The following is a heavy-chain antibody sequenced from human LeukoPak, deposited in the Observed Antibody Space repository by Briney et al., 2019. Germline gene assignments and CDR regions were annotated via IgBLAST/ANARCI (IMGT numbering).Heavy chain of an antibody. CDR1: GGSISSYY. CDR2: IYYSGST. Sequence: SETLSLTCTVSGGSISSYYWSWIRQPPGKGLEWIGYIYYSGSTNYNPSLKSRVTISVDTSKNQFSLKLGSVTAADTAVYYCARDRDDIKTYFDYWGQGTLVTVSS. CDR3: ARDRDDIKTYFDY. V-gene: IGHV4-59*01. D-gene: IGHD3-9*01. J-gene: IGHJ4*02.